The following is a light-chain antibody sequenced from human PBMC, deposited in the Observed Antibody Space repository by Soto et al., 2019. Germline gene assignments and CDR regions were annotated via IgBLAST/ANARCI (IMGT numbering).Light chain of an antibody. Sequence: QSALTQPASVSGSPGQSITISCTGTSSDVGSYNLVSWYQQHPGKAPKLMIYEGSKRPSGVSNRFSGSKSGSTASLPSSGLQAEDEADYYCCSYAGSNTYVVFGGGTKLTVL. CDR2: EGS. J-gene: IGLJ2*01. CDR3: CSYAGSNTYVV. V-gene: IGLV2-23*01. CDR1: SSDVGSYNL.